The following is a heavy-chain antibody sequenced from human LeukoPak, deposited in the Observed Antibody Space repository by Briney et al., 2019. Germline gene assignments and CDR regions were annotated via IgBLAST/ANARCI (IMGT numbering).Heavy chain of an antibody. CDR3: AKNRVVFNWNYAYYFDS. Sequence: GGSLRLSCAASGFTFSDYGMHWVRQAPGKGLEWVTFISYGGSDKYYADSVKGRFTISRDNSKNTLYLQMNSLRAGDTALYYCAKNRVVFNWNYAYYFDSWGQGTLVTVSS. V-gene: IGHV3-30*18. J-gene: IGHJ4*02. D-gene: IGHD1-7*01. CDR1: GFTFSDYG. CDR2: ISYGGSDK.